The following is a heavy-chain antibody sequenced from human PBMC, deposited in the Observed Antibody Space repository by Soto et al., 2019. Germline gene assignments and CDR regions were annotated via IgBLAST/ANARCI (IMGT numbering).Heavy chain of an antibody. D-gene: IGHD2-15*01. CDR2: ISSSGSTK. CDR1: GFYFSDYN. CDR3: ARDQGGGSCYSCYYFAMDV. J-gene: IGHJ6*02. Sequence: PGGSLILSCPASGFYFSDYNMNWVRQAPGKGLEWVSYISSSGSTKYNADSVKGRFTIPRDNAKKSLYLEMNSLGAEDTAVYYCARDQGGGSCYSCYYFAMDVWGPGTTVTVSS. V-gene: IGHV3-48*01.